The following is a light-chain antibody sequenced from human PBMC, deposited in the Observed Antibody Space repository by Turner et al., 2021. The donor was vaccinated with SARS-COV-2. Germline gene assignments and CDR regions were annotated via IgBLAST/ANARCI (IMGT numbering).Light chain of an antibody. J-gene: IGKJ1*01. CDR1: QSITNY. CDR2: AAS. CDR3: QQSYSTPRT. V-gene: IGKV1-39*01. Sequence: DIQMTQSPSSLSASVGDRVTITCRASQSITNYLNWYQQKPGKAPKVLIYAASSLQSGVPSRFSGSGSGTDFTLAISSLQPEDFATYYCQQSYSTPRTIGQGTKVEI.